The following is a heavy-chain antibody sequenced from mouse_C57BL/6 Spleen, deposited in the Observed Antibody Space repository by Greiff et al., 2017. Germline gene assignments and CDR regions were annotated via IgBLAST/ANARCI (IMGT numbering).Heavy chain of an antibody. J-gene: IGHJ4*01. D-gene: IGHD2-3*01. CDR3: TRWSYAMDC. CDR1: GFNIKDYY. V-gene: IGHV14-1*01. Sequence: VQLQQSGAELVRSGASVKLSCTASGFNIKDYYMHWVKQRPEQGLEWIGRIDPEDGDTEYAPKFQGKATMTADTSSNTAYLQLSSLTSEDTAVYYCTRWSYAMDCWGQGTSVTVSS. CDR2: IDPEDGDT.